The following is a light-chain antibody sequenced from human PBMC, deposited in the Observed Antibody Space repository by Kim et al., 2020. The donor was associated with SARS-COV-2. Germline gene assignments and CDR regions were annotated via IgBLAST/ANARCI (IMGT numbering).Light chain of an antibody. V-gene: IGLV3-19*01. CDR2: GKN. Sequence: VAWEPPVRIECQGDSLRSYYASWYQQKPGQAPIVFIYGKNNRPSGIPDRFSGSSSGNTASLTITGTQAGDEADYYCNSRDSNDNVVFGGGTKLTVL. CDR3: NSRDSNDNVV. J-gene: IGLJ2*01. CDR1: SLRSYY.